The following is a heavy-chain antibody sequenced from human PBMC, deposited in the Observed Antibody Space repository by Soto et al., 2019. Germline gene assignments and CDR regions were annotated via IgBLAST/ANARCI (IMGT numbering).Heavy chain of an antibody. Sequence: QVQLVESGGGLVKPGGSLRLSCAASGFTFSDYYMSWIRQTPGKGLEWVSYISSSISYTEYADSVKGRFTISRDNAKNSLYLQMNSLRAEDTAVYYCARTGTRDYGFIIYWGQGTLVTASS. CDR2: ISSSISYT. CDR3: ARTGTRDYGFIIY. CDR1: GFTFSDYY. J-gene: IGHJ4*02. V-gene: IGHV3-11*05. D-gene: IGHD4-17*01.